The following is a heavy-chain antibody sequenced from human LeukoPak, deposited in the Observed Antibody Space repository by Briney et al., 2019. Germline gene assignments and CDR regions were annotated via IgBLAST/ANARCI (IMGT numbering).Heavy chain of an antibody. CDR1: GFTFSSYE. D-gene: IGHD5/OR15-5a*01. CDR3: ARIYRSFDY. CDR2: ISSSGSTI. Sequence: PGGSLRLSCAASGFTFSSYEMNWVRQAPGKGLEGVSYISSSGSTIYYADSVKGRFTISRDNAKNSLYLQMNSLRAEDTAVYYCARIYRSFDYWGQGTLVTVSS. J-gene: IGHJ4*02. V-gene: IGHV3-48*03.